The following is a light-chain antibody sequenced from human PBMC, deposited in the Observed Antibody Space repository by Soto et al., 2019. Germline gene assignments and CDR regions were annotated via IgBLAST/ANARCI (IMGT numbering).Light chain of an antibody. V-gene: IGKV3-15*01. CDR1: QSVSSN. J-gene: IGKJ4*01. CDR3: QQYNKFPSLT. CDR2: GAS. Sequence: EIVMTQSPATLSVSPGERATLSCRASQSVSSNLAWYQQKPGQAPRLLIYGASTRATGIPARCNGSGSGTEFTLTIGSLQSEDFAVYYCQQYNKFPSLTFGGGTKVQIK.